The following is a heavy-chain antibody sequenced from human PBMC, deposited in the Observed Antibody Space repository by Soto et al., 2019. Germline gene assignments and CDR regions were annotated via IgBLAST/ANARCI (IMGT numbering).Heavy chain of an antibody. CDR3: ARDRTRHSNYGMDV. D-gene: IGHD6-6*01. Sequence: QVQLQESGPGLVKPSETLSLTCTVSGGSASSGSYYWSWIRQPPGKGLEWIGYIYYSGSTNYNPSLKSRVTISVDTSKNQFSLKLSSVTAADTAVYYCARDRTRHSNYGMDVWGQGTTVTVSS. V-gene: IGHV4-61*01. CDR2: IYYSGST. J-gene: IGHJ6*02. CDR1: GGSASSGSYY.